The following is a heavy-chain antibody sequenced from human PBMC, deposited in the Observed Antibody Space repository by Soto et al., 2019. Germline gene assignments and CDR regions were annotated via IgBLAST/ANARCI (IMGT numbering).Heavy chain of an antibody. J-gene: IGHJ4*02. D-gene: IGHD3-10*01. CDR2: ISAYNGNT. Sequence: QVQLVQSGAEVKKPGASVKVSCKASGYTFTSYGISWVRQAPGQGLEWMGWISAYNGNTNYAQKLQGRVTMTSDTSTSTAYMELRSLRSDDTAVYYCARDLYYGSGSYYKGFEDYWGQGTLVTVSS. V-gene: IGHV1-18*01. CDR1: GYTFTSYG. CDR3: ARDLYYGSGSYYKGFEDY.